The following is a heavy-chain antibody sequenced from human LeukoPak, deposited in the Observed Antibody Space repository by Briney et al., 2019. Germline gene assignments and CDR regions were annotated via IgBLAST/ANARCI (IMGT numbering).Heavy chain of an antibody. CDR2: ISAYNGNT. CDR1: GYIFTSYD. J-gene: IGHJ4*02. D-gene: IGHD6-19*01. CDR3: ASILGSSGWYYFDY. Sequence: GASVKVSCKASGYIFTSYDINWVRQATGQGLEWMGWISAYNGNTNYAQKLQGRVTMTTDTSTSTAYMELRSLRSDDTAVYYCASILGSSGWYYFDYWGQGTLVTVSS. V-gene: IGHV1-18*01.